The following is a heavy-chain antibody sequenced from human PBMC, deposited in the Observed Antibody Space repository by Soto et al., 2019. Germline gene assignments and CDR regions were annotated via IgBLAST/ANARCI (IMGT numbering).Heavy chain of an antibody. Sequence: LRLSCAASGFTFSSYSMNWVRQAPGKGLEWVSSISSSSSYIYYADSVKGRFTISRDNAKNSLYLQMNSLRAEDTAVYYCARDTDYYYGMDVWGQGTTVTVSS. CDR1: GFTFSSYS. J-gene: IGHJ6*02. CDR3: ARDTDYYYGMDV. V-gene: IGHV3-21*01. CDR2: ISSSSSYI. D-gene: IGHD4-4*01.